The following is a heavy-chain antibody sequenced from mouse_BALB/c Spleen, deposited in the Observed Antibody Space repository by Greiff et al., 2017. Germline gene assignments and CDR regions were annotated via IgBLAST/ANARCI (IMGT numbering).Heavy chain of an antibody. V-gene: IGHV5-12-1*01. D-gene: IGHD2-3*01. Sequence: EVQGVESGGGLVKPGGSLKLSCAASGFAFSSYDMSWVRQTPEKRLEWVAYISSGGGSTYYPDTVKGRFTISRDNAKNTLYLQMSSLKSEDTAMYYCARHDGEKGAMDYWGQGTSVTVSS. J-gene: IGHJ4*01. CDR2: ISSGGGST. CDR3: ARHDGEKGAMDY. CDR1: GFAFSSYD.